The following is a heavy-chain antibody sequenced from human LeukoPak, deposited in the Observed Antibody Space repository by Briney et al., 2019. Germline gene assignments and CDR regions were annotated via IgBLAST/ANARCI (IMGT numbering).Heavy chain of an antibody. CDR3: ARRSAGSSGSSFDY. V-gene: IGHV1-8*03. CDR2: MNPNSGNT. CDR1: GYTFTSYD. J-gene: IGHJ4*02. Sequence: ASVKVSCKASGYTFTSYDINWVRQATGQGLEWMGWMNPNSGNTGYAQKFQGRVTITRNTSISTAYMELSSLRSGDTAVYYCARRSAGSSGSSFDYWGQGTLVTVSS. D-gene: IGHD3-10*01.